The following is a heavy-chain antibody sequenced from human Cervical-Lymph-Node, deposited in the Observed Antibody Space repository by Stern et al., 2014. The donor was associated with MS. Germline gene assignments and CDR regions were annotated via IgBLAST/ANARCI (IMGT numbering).Heavy chain of an antibody. J-gene: IGHJ4*02. D-gene: IGHD2-15*01. CDR3: AREGEYCSGSRCYPFLDY. Sequence: QLQLPESGPGLVKPSETLSLTCTVSGGSLRSYYWNWIRQAPGKGLEWLGVIYHTGSVNYNPALSSRVAMSVDTSKNQFSLTVSSVAAADTAVYYCAREGEYCSGSRCYPFLDYWGQGTLGTVSS. CDR2: IYHTGSV. V-gene: IGHV4-59*01. CDR1: GGSLRSYY.